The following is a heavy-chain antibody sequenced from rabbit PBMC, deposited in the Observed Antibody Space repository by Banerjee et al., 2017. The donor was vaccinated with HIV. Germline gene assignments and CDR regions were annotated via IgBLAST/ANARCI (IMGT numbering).Heavy chain of an antibody. Sequence: QSLEESGGDLVKPGASLTLTCTASGFDISNHWMCWVRQAPGKGLEWIGCMRVDSETTYYATWAKGRFTISKTSSTTVTLQMTSLTAADTATYFCARDRIDGSTAFGLSLWGQGTLVTVS. D-gene: IGHD4-2*01. CDR3: ARDRIDGSTAFGLSL. CDR2: MRVDSETT. V-gene: IGHV1S40*01. J-gene: IGHJ3*01. CDR1: GFDISNHW.